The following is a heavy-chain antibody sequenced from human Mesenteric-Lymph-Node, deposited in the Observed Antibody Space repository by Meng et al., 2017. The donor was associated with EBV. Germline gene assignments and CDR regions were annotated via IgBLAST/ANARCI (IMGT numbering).Heavy chain of an antibody. J-gene: IGHJ4*02. CDR2: INHSGST. Sequence: QVQLKQWGAGMLKPSETLPLPWAVYGGSFSGYYWSWIRQPPGKGLEWIGEINHSGSTNYNPSLKSRVTISVDTSKNQFSLKLSSVTAADTAVYYCARGEKGPIDYWGQGTLVTASS. CDR1: GGSFSGYY. V-gene: IGHV4-34*01. CDR3: ARGEKGPIDY.